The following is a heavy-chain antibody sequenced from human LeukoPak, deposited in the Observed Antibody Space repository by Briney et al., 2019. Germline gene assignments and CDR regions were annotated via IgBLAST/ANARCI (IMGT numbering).Heavy chain of an antibody. CDR2: ISGRGDST. J-gene: IGHJ4*02. CDR3: ATAVEMATITGFDY. D-gene: IGHD5-24*01. V-gene: IGHV3-23*01. Sequence: GGSLRLSCAASGFTFSSYAMSWVRQAPGKGLEWVSGISGRGDSTVYADSVKGRFTISRDNSKNTLYLQMNSLRAEDTAVYYCATAVEMATITGFDYWGQGTLVTVSS. CDR1: GFTFSSYA.